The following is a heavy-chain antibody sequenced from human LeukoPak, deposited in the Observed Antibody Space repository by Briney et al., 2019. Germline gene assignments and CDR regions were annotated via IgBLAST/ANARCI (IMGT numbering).Heavy chain of an antibody. CDR3: ARGLAVAGSDAFDI. CDR1: GFTFNSSA. J-gene: IGHJ3*02. V-gene: IGHV3-53*01. CDR2: IYSGGST. D-gene: IGHD6-19*01. Sequence: GGSLRLSCAASGFTFNSSAMSWVRQAPGKGLEWVSVIYSGGSTYYADSVKGRVTISRDNSKNTLYLQMNSLRAEDTAVYYCARGLAVAGSDAFDIWGQGTMVTVSS.